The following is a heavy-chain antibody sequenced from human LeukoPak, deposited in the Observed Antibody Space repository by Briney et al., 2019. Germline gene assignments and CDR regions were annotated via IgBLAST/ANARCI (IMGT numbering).Heavy chain of an antibody. CDR1: GGSISSSSYY. Sequence: SETLSLTCTVSGGSISSSSYYWGWIRQPPGKGLEWIGSIYYSGSTYYNPSLKSRVTISVDTSKNQFSLKLSSVTAADTAVYYCARGAPEHWGQGTLVTVSS. CDR3: ARGAPEH. V-gene: IGHV4-39*07. CDR2: IYYSGST. J-gene: IGHJ4*02. D-gene: IGHD1-26*01.